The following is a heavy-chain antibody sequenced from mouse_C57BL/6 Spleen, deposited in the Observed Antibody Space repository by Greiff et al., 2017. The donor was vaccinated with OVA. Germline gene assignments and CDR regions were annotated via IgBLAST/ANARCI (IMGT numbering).Heavy chain of an antibody. D-gene: IGHD1-1*01. CDR3: ASAGSSYVGAMDY. V-gene: IGHV1-82*01. CDR2: IYPGDGDT. CDR1: GYAFSSSW. Sequence: LVESGPELVKPGASVKISCKASGYAFSSSWMNWVKQRPGKGLEWIGRIYPGDGDTNYNGKFKGKATLTADKSSSTAYMQLSSLTSEDSAVYFCASAGSSYVGAMDYWGQGTSVTVSS. J-gene: IGHJ4*01.